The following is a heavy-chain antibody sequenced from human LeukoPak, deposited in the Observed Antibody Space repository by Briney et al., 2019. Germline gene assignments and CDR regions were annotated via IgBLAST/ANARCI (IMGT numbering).Heavy chain of an antibody. Sequence: ASVKVSCKASGYTFNNYAISWVRNAPGQGLEWMGWISTYDGNTNSAQRFQGRVTMTTDTATSTASMELRSLRSDDTAVYYRAREGYTDYESTYDIWGQGTMVTVSP. J-gene: IGHJ3*02. D-gene: IGHD5-12*01. CDR3: AREGYTDYESTYDI. V-gene: IGHV1-18*01. CDR2: ISTYDGNT. CDR1: GYTFNNYA.